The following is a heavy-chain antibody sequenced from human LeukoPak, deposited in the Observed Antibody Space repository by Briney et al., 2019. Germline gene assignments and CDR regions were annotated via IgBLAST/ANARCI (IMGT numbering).Heavy chain of an antibody. V-gene: IGHV4-30-4*01. Sequence: SETLSLTCTVSGGSISSGGYYWSWIRQPPGKGLEWIGYIYYSGSTYYNPSLKSRVTISVDTSKNQFSLKLSSVTAADTAVYYCAATMVRGVYYWGQGTLVTVSS. CDR3: AATMVRGVYY. CDR2: IYYSGST. CDR1: GGSISSGGYY. J-gene: IGHJ4*02. D-gene: IGHD3-10*01.